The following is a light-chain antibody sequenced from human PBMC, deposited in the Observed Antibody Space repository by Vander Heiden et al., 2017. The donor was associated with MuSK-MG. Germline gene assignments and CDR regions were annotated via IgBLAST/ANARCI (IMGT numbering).Light chain of an antibody. CDR3: SSYTINSTPV. CDR2: DVD. J-gene: IGLJ2*01. V-gene: IGLV2-14*03. CDR1: NSDVGGYRY. Sequence: QSALTQPASVSGSPGQSITISCTGTNSDVGGYRYVSWYQQHPGKVPKLIIYDVDHRPSGASDRVSGFKSGNTAFLSSSGLQAEDEADYYCSSYTINSTPVFGGGTSLTVL.